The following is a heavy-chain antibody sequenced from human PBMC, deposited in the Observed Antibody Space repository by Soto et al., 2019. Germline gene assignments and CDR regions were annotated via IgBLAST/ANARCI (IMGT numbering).Heavy chain of an antibody. CDR1: GFSLSTSGMC. CDR3: ARIKTYSSGLYGFDY. CDR2: IDWDDDK. D-gene: IGHD6-19*01. V-gene: IGHV2-70*01. J-gene: IGHJ4*02. Sequence: SGPTLVNPTQTLTLTCTFSGFSLSTSGMCVSWIRQPTGKALEWLALIDWDDDKYYSTSLKTRLTISKDTSKNQVVLTMTNMDPVDTATYYCARIKTYSSGLYGFDYWGQGTLVTVSS.